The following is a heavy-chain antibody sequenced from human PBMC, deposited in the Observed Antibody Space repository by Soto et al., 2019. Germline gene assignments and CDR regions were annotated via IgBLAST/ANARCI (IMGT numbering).Heavy chain of an antibody. Sequence: SQTRSLTCXISGDSVSSNSAAWNWIRQSPSRGLEWLGRTYYRSKWYNDYAVSVKSRITINPDTSKNQFSLQLNSVTPEDTAVYYCARGTYYYGSGSYYPPFYYYYGMDVWGQGTTVTVSS. J-gene: IGHJ6*02. CDR1: GDSVSSNSAA. V-gene: IGHV6-1*01. CDR3: ARGTYYYGSGSYYPPFYYYYGMDV. CDR2: TYYRSKWYN. D-gene: IGHD3-10*01.